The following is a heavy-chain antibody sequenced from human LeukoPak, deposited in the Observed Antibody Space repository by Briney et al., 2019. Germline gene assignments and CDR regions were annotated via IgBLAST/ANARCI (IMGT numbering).Heavy chain of an antibody. CDR1: GASIRSGDYY. CDR2: IYDSGST. CDR3: ARDCSGGSCYGAFDI. J-gene: IGHJ3*02. D-gene: IGHD2-15*01. Sequence: PSETLSLTCTVSGASIRSGDYYWSWIRQPPGKGLEWIGYIYDSGSTYYNPSLKSRITISVDTSENRFSLKLSSVTATDTAVYYCARDCSGGSCYGAFDIWGQGTVVTVSS. V-gene: IGHV4-30-4*01.